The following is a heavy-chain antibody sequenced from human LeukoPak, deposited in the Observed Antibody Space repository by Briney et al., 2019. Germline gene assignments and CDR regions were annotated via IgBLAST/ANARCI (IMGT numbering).Heavy chain of an antibody. J-gene: IGHJ4*02. V-gene: IGHV3-30*18. CDR1: GFTFRSYG. CDR2: ISYDGNNK. D-gene: IGHD6-13*01. CDR3: AKDYRYSSSWIDY. Sequence: GGSLRLSCAASGFTFRSYGMHWVRQAPGKGLEWVAVISYDGNNKYYADSVKGRFTISRDNSKNTLYLQMNSLRAEDTAVYYCAKDYRYSSSWIDYWGQGTLVTVSS.